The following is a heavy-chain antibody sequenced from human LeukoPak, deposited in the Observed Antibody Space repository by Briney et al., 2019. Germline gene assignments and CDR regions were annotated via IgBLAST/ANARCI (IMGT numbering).Heavy chain of an antibody. CDR1: GFTFSTYT. CDR2: ISDNGGRT. D-gene: IGHD3-22*01. V-gene: IGHV3-23*01. CDR3: AKKPKIPYYYDSSGYYPFPFDY. J-gene: IGHJ4*02. Sequence: PGGSLRLSCAASGFTFSTYTMAWVRQAPGGGLEWVSGISDNGGRTYYADSVKGRFAISRDDSKNTLYLQMNSLRAEDTAVYYCAKKPKIPYYYDSSGYYPFPFDYWGQGTLVTVSS.